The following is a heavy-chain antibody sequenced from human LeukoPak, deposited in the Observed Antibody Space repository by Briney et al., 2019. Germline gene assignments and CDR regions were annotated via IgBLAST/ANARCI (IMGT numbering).Heavy chain of an antibody. CDR2: ISSSGSTI. Sequence: GGSLRLSCAASGFTFSSYEMNWVRQAPRKGLDWVSYISSSGSTIYYADSVKGRFTISRDNAKNSQYLQMNSLRAEDTAVYYCARASRDGYNPAPSFDYWGQGTLVTVSS. D-gene: IGHD5-24*01. J-gene: IGHJ4*02. CDR3: ARASRDGYNPAPSFDY. V-gene: IGHV3-48*03. CDR1: GFTFSSYE.